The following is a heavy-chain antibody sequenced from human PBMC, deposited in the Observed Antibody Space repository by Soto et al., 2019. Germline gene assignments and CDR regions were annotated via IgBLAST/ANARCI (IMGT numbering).Heavy chain of an antibody. D-gene: IGHD2-21*01. V-gene: IGHV3-7*01. J-gene: IGHJ5*02. CDR3: VSEDWHRFDP. Sequence: EVQLVESGGGLVQPGGSLRLSCAASGFMFSPYWMSWVRQDPGKGLEWVATISGGASDKFYVDSVKGRFTISRDDAKNSLYLQMNSLRDEDTAVYYCVSEDWHRFDPGVHGTLVTVSA. CDR2: ISGGASDK. CDR1: GFMFSPYW.